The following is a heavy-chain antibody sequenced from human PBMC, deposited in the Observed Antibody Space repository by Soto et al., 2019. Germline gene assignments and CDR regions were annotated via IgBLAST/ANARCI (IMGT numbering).Heavy chain of an antibody. V-gene: IGHV4-4*02. D-gene: IGHD3-22*01. CDR1: GDSISNSNW. CDR2: VYHRGAT. CDR3: ASRDYYDSTGYYRW. Sequence: QVQLQESGPRLVKPSGALSLTCAVSGDSISNSNWWTWVRQPPGKGLEWIGEVYHRGATNYSPSLKGRVTTSVDKPKNQFSLKLSAVTAADTAIYYCASRDYYDSTGYYRWWGQGILVTVSS. J-gene: IGHJ4*02.